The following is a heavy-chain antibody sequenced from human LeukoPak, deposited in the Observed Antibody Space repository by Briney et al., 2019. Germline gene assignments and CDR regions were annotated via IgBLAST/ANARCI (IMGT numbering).Heavy chain of an antibody. CDR3: ARDSRGGWSGYFDL. Sequence: GRSLRLSCAAPGFTFSSYGMYWVRQAPGKGLEWLAVIWHDGSAELYADAVRGRFTISRDDSRNTVYLQMTSLRAEDTALYYCARDSRGGWSGYFDLWGQGTLVTVSS. CDR1: GFTFSSYG. D-gene: IGHD5-24*01. V-gene: IGHV3-33*07. CDR2: IWHDGSAE. J-gene: IGHJ4*02.